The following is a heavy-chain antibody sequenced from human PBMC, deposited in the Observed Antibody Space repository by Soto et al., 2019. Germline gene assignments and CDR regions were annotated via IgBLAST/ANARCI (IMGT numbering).Heavy chain of an antibody. CDR1: GGSLSSSSYY. Sequence: SDTLSLTCTVSGGSLSSSSYYWGWIRQPPGKGLEWIGSIYYSGSTYYNPSLKSRVTISVDTSKNQFSLKLSSVTAADTAVYYCESPAPYAEGAAFDYWRQGTLDPVSS. J-gene: IGHJ4*02. CDR3: ESPAPYAEGAAFDY. D-gene: IGHD4-17*01. V-gene: IGHV4-39*01. CDR2: IYYSGST.